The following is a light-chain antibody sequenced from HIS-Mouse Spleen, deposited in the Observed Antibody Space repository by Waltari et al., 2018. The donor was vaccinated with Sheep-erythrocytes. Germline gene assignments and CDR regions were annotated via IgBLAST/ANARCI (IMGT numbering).Light chain of an antibody. CDR3: CSYAGSYNHV. V-gene: IGLV2-11*01. Sequence: QSALTQPRSVSGSPGQSVTISCHGTSRDVGGYTYVSWYQQPPGNAPKLMIYDVSKRPSGVPDRFSGSKSGNTASLTISGLQAEDEADYYCCSYAGSYNHVFATGTKVTVL. CDR2: DVS. J-gene: IGLJ1*01. CDR1: SRDVGGYTY.